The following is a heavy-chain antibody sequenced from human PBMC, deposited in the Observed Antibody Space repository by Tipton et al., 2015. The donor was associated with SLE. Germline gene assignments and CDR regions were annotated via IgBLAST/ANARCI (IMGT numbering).Heavy chain of an antibody. Sequence: GLVKPSETLSLTCAVSGYSISSGYYWGWIRQPPGKGLEWIGSVYQTTSIYYTSSLKSRVTISMDASKNQFSLKMTSVTAADTAVYYCARGGILRDWGQGLLVTVSS. CDR2: VYQTTSI. D-gene: IGHD3-3*02. CDR3: ARGGILRD. CDR1: GYSISSGYY. V-gene: IGHV4-38-2*01. J-gene: IGHJ4*02.